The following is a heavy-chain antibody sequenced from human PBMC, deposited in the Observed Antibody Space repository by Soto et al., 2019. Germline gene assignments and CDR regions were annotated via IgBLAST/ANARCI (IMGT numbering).Heavy chain of an antibody. CDR2: IYYSGST. D-gene: IGHD3-22*01. J-gene: IGHJ2*01. Sequence: QLQLQESGPGLVKPSETLSLTCTVSGGSISSSSYYWGWIRQPPGKGLEWIGSIYYSGSTYYNPSLKSRVTISVDTSKNQFSLKLSSVTAADTAVYYCARRPNRVTYYYESSGYPNWYFDLWGRGTLVTVSS. CDR3: ARRPNRVTYYYESSGYPNWYFDL. CDR1: GGSISSSSYY. V-gene: IGHV4-39*01.